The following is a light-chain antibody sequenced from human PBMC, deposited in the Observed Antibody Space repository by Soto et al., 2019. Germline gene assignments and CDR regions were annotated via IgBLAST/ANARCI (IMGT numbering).Light chain of an antibody. CDR2: DAS. Sequence: EIVLTQSPATLSLSPGERATLSCRASQSVSSYLAWYQPKPGQAPRLLIYDASNRATGIPARFSGSGSGTDFTLTISSLEPEDFAVYYCQQYGSSPTFGQGTKVDIK. CDR1: QSVSSY. V-gene: IGKV3-11*01. CDR3: QQYGSSPT. J-gene: IGKJ1*01.